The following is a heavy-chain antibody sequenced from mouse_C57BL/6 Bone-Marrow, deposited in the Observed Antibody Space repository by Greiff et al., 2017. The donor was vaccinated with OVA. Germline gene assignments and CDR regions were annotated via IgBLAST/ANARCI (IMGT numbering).Heavy chain of an antibody. CDR1: GFSLTSYG. Sequence: QVQLQQSGPGLVQPSQSLSITCTVSGFSLTSYGVHWVRQSPGKGLEWLGVIWRGGSTDYNAASMSRLSITKDNSKSQVFFKMNSLQADDTAIYYCAKRGYGSSSWFAYWGQGTLVTVSA. CDR3: AKRGYGSSSWFAY. V-gene: IGHV2-5*01. J-gene: IGHJ3*01. D-gene: IGHD1-1*01. CDR2: IWRGGST.